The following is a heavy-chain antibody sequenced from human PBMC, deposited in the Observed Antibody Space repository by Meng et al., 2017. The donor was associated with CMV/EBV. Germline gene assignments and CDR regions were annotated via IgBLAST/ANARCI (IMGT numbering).Heavy chain of an antibody. D-gene: IGHD3-3*01. J-gene: IGHJ6*02. CDR2: INWNGGST. Sequence: GESLTISCAASGFTSDDYGMSWVRQAPGKGLEWVSDINWNGGSTGYADSVKGRFTISRDNAKNSLYLQMNSLRAEDTAVYYCARESTIFGVVIPNYYYYGMDVWGQGTTVTVSS. V-gene: IGHV3-20*04. CDR3: ARESTIFGVVIPNYYYYGMDV. CDR1: GFTSDDYG.